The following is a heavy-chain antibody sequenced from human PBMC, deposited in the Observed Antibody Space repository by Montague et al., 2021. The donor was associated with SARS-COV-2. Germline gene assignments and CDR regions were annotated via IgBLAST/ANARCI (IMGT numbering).Heavy chain of an antibody. CDR3: ARAQVTIFGVLIMLPAAGAVDV. Sequence: SETLSLACAVYGGSFNDYYWTWVRQPPGKGLEWIGEITHSGNFKYNPSLQNRVTMSVDTSKNQFSLRLNSVSAADTAVYYCARAQVTIFGVLIMLPAAGAVDVWGQGTTVTVSS. V-gene: IGHV4-34*01. CDR2: ITHSGNF. J-gene: IGHJ3*01. CDR1: GGSFNDYY. D-gene: IGHD3-3*01.